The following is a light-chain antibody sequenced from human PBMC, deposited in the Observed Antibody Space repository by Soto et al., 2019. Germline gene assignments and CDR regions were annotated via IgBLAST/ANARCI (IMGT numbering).Light chain of an antibody. CDR2: EVS. CDR3: MQGTQWPRT. V-gene: IGKV2-30*01. CDR1: QSLVYSDGNTY. J-gene: IGKJ5*01. Sequence: DVVMTQSPLSLPVTLGQPASISCRSSQSLVYSDGNTYLHWFQQRPGQSPRRLIDEVSNRDSGVPDRFSGRGSGTDFTLKISRVEAEDVGVYYCMQGTQWPRTFGQGTRLEIK.